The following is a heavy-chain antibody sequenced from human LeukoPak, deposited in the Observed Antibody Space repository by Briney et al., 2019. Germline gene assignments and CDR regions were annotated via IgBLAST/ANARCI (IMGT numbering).Heavy chain of an antibody. CDR3: AKVDSGYSYGSVDY. D-gene: IGHD5-18*01. CDR2: ISASGGST. V-gene: IGHV3-23*01. J-gene: IGHJ4*02. Sequence: GGSLRLSCAASGFTFSSYAMSWIRQAPGKGLEWVSAISASGGSTNYADSVKGRFTISRDSSKNTLYLQMNSLRAEDTAVYYCAKVDSGYSYGSVDYWGQGTLVTVSS. CDR1: GFTFSSYA.